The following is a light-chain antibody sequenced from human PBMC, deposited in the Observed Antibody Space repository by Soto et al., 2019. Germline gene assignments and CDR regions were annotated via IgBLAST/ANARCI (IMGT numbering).Light chain of an antibody. J-gene: IGKJ1*01. V-gene: IGKV3-20*01. CDR2: GAS. Sequence: EIVLTQSPGTLSLSPGERATLSCRASQSVSNNYLAWYQQKPGQAPRLLIYGASNRATGIPDRFSGSGSGTDFTLTISRLEPEDFAVYSCQQYDEWPWTFGQGTKVEIK. CDR1: QSVSNNY. CDR3: QQYDEWPWT.